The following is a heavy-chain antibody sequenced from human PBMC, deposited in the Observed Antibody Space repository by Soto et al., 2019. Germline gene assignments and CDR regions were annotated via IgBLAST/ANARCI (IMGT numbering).Heavy chain of an antibody. CDR1: GFTFDDYA. CDR3: AKCYGDYYYMDV. D-gene: IGHD2-15*01. Sequence: EVQLVESGGGLVQPGRSLRLSCAASGFTFDDYAMHWVRQAPGKGLEWVSGISWNSGSIGYADSVKGRFTISRDNAKNALYLQMNILRAEDTALYYCAKCYGDYYYMDVWGKGTTVTVSS. J-gene: IGHJ6*03. V-gene: IGHV3-9*01. CDR2: ISWNSGSI.